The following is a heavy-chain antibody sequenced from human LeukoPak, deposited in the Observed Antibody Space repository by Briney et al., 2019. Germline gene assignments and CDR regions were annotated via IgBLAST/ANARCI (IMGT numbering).Heavy chain of an antibody. CDR2: ISWNSGSI. Sequence: GGSLRLSCAASGFTFDDYAMHWVRHAPGKGLEGVSGISWNSGSIGYAYSVKGRFTISRDNAKNSLYLQMNSLRAEDTALYYCAKSSFSSSWYGPPFDHWGQGTLVTVSS. D-gene: IGHD6-13*01. J-gene: IGHJ5*02. CDR3: AKSSFSSSWYGPPFDH. V-gene: IGHV3-9*01. CDR1: GFTFDDYA.